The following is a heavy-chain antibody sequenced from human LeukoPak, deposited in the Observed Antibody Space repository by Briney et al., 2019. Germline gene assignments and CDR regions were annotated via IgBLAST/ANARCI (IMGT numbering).Heavy chain of an antibody. CDR3: AKGPIYCSSTSCPPDY. D-gene: IGHD2-2*01. CDR1: GFTFSSYA. V-gene: IGHV3-23*01. Sequence: GGSLRLSCTAPGFTFSSYAMTWVRQPPGKGLEWVSGISGSGGITYYADSVKGRFTISRDNSKNTLYLQMNSLRAEDTAVYYCAKGPIYCSSTSCPPDYWGQGTLVTVSS. J-gene: IGHJ4*02. CDR2: ISGSGGIT.